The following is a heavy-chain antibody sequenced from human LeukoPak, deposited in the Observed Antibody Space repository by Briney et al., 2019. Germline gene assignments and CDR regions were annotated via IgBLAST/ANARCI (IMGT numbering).Heavy chain of an antibody. D-gene: IGHD6-13*01. Sequence: PGGSLRLSCAASGFTFSNYGMHWVRQAPGKGLEWVAVISYDGSNKYYADSVKGRFTISRDNSKNTLYLQMNSLRAEDTAVYYCARAGSSWTWGQGTLVTVSS. CDR1: GFTFSNYG. V-gene: IGHV3-30*19. J-gene: IGHJ5*02. CDR3: ARAGSSWT. CDR2: ISYDGSNK.